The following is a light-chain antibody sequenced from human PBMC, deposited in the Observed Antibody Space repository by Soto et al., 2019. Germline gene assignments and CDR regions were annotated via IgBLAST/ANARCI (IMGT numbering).Light chain of an antibody. CDR3: AAWDDSLNGWV. Sequence: QSVLTQPPSASGTPGQRVTISCSGSSSNIGSNTVNWYQQLPGTAPKLLIYTNNQRPSGVPDRFSGSKSGTSASLAISGFQSEDEAYYYCAAWDDSLNGWVFGGGTKLTVL. CDR2: TNN. J-gene: IGLJ3*02. CDR1: SSNIGSNT. V-gene: IGLV1-44*01.